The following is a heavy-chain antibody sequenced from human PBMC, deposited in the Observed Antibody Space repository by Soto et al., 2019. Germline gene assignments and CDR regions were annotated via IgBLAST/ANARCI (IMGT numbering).Heavy chain of an antibody. D-gene: IGHD6-19*01. CDR3: ARESGYSSGRTFDY. Sequence: QVQLQESGPGLVKPSETLSLTCTVSGGSVSSGSYYWSWIRQPPGKGLEWIGYIYYSGSTNYNPSLKSRFTISVDTSKNQFSLKLSSVTAADTAVYYCARESGYSSGRTFDYWGQGTLVTVSS. CDR1: GGSVSSGSYY. V-gene: IGHV4-61*01. J-gene: IGHJ4*02. CDR2: IYYSGST.